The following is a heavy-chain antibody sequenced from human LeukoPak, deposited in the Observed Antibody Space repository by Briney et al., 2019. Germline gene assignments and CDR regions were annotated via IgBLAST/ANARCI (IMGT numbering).Heavy chain of an antibody. CDR3: AKHRFESGGYHSTD. Sequence: GGSLRLSCAASGFTFNIYAMSWVRQAPGKGLAWVSTISGGSGSTYCADSVKGRFTISRDNSKNTLYLQMNSLRDEDTAVYYCAKHRFESGGYHSTDWGQGTLVTVSS. J-gene: IGHJ4*02. V-gene: IGHV3-23*01. CDR2: ISGGSGST. D-gene: IGHD3-22*01. CDR1: GFTFNIYA.